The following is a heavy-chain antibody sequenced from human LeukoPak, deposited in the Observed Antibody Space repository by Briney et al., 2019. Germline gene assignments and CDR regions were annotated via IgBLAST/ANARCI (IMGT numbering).Heavy chain of an antibody. CDR3: ARHVDTAMVPPHDFYGMDV. CDR2: IYYRGST. Sequence: SETLSLTCTVSGDSISSHCWTWIRQPPGKGLEFIGYIYYRGSTYYNTSLKSRVTISVDTSKNQFSLNLNSVTTADTAVYSCARHVDTAMVPPHDFYGMDVWGQGTTVTVSS. D-gene: IGHD5-18*01. J-gene: IGHJ6*02. V-gene: IGHV4-59*11. CDR1: GDSISSHC.